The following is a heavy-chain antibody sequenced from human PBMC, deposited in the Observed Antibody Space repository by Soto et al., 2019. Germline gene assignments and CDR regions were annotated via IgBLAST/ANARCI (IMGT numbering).Heavy chain of an antibody. CDR2: INPSGGST. J-gene: IGHJ6*02. V-gene: IGHV1-46*01. CDR1: GYTFTSYY. D-gene: IGHD3-22*01. Sequence: VSVKVSCKASGYTFTSYYMHWVRQAPGQGLEWMGIINPSGGSTSYAQKFQGRVTMTRDTSTSTVYMELSSLRSEDTAMYYCAGDPQAKYYAGTGPSVGMDVWGQGTTVTVSS. CDR3: AGDPQAKYYAGTGPSVGMDV.